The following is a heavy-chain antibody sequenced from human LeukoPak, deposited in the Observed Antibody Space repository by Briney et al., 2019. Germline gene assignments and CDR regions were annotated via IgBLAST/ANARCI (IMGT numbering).Heavy chain of an antibody. Sequence: GGSLRLSCAASGFTFSNYDMSWVRQPPGKGLEWVSSIAGTGGSTYYADSVKGRFTLSRDNSENTLYLQLNSLRAEDSGIYYCARAFRIVGIGNPDDAFDVWGQGTVVTVS. CDR2: IAGTGGST. V-gene: IGHV3-23*01. CDR1: GFTFSNYD. J-gene: IGHJ3*01. CDR3: ARAFRIVGIGNPDDAFDV. D-gene: IGHD1-26*01.